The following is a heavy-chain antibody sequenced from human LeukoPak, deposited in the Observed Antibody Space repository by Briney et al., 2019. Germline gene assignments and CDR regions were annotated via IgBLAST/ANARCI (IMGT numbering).Heavy chain of an antibody. CDR1: GITLSNYG. J-gene: IGHJ4*02. CDR3: AKRGVVIRVVLVGFHKEAYYFDS. CDR2: ISGSGGKT. Sequence: GGSLRLSCAVSGITLSNYGMSWVRQAPGKGLEWVAGISGSGGKTNYADSVKGRFTISRDSHKNTLYLQMNSLRAEDTAVYFCAKRGVVIRVVLVGFHKEAYYFDSWGQGALVTVSS. D-gene: IGHD3-10*01. V-gene: IGHV3-23*01.